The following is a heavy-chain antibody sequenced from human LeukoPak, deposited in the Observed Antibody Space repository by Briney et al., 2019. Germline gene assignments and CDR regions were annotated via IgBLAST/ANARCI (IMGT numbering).Heavy chain of an antibody. Sequence: SETLSLTCTVSGGSISSYYWCWIRQPPGKGLEWIGYIYYSGSTNYNPSLKSRVTISVDTSKNQFSLKLSSVTAADTAVYYCARSLGNYYDSSGYRYWGQGTLVTVSS. J-gene: IGHJ4*02. D-gene: IGHD3-22*01. CDR2: IYYSGST. CDR3: ARSLGNYYDSSGYRY. CDR1: GGSISSYY. V-gene: IGHV4-59*01.